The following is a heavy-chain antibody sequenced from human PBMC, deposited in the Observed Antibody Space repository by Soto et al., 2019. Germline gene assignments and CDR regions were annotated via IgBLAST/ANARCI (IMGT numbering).Heavy chain of an antibody. J-gene: IGHJ3*02. Sequence: QASGKWWEWVCRIKNIDNSYSTAFSASVKGRFTIYRDDLKNTAYLQINSLKAEDTAVYYCTRPRYSIFFSNACDIWGQRTMATASS. V-gene: IGHV3-73*01. CDR3: TRPRYSIFFSNACDI. CDR2: IKNIDNSYST. D-gene: IGHD1-26*01.